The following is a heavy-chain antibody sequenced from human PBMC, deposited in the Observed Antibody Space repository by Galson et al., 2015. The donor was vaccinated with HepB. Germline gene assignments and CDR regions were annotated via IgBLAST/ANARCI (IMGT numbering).Heavy chain of an antibody. CDR1: GYTFTGYY. Sequence: SVKVSCKASGYTFTGYYMHWVRQAPGQGLEWMGWINPNSGGTNYAQKFQGWVTMTRDTSISTAYMELSRLRSDDTAVYYCALLPMTTVKYYYGMDVWGQGTTVTVSS. D-gene: IGHD4-17*01. V-gene: IGHV1-2*04. J-gene: IGHJ6*02. CDR2: INPNSGGT. CDR3: ALLPMTTVKYYYGMDV.